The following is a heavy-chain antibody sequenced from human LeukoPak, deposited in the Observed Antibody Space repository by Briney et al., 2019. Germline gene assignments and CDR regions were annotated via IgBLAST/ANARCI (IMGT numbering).Heavy chain of an antibody. V-gene: IGHV3-23*01. J-gene: IGHJ3*02. D-gene: IGHD3-10*01. CDR1: GLTFSRNA. Sequence: GGSLSLSCAPSGLTFSRNAMNWVRQAPGRGVEWVSVISGSGGTTYYADSVQDRFTISRDNSKNTVYLQTNSLRAEDTAVYYCAKDRRDVKYYGSGSVAFDIWGQGTMVTVSS. CDR2: ISGSGGTT. CDR3: AKDRRDVKYYGSGSVAFDI.